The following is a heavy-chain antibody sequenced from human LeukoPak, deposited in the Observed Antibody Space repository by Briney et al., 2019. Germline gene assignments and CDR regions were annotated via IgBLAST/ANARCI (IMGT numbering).Heavy chain of an antibody. V-gene: IGHV1-69*13. D-gene: IGHD2-2*02. CDR1: GHTFTSYG. Sequence: SVKVSCKASGHTFTSYGISWVRQAPGQGLEWMGGIIPIFGTANYAQKFQGRVTITADESTSTAYMELSSLRSEDTAVYYCARVVVPAAIPYYYYYMDAWGKGTTVTVSS. J-gene: IGHJ6*03. CDR3: ARVVVPAAIPYYYYYMDA. CDR2: IIPIFGTA.